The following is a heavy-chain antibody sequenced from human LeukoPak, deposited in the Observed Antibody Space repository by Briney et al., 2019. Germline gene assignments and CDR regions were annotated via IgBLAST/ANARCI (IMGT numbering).Heavy chain of an antibody. Sequence: GGSPRLSCAASGFTFSSYEMNWVRQAPGKGLEWVSYISSSGSTIYYADSVKGRFTISRDNAKNSLYLQMNSLRAEDTAVYYCARALYRYFDYWGQGTLVTVSS. V-gene: IGHV3-48*03. CDR3: ARALYRYFDY. CDR2: ISSSGSTI. D-gene: IGHD2-2*02. CDR1: GFTFSSYE. J-gene: IGHJ4*02.